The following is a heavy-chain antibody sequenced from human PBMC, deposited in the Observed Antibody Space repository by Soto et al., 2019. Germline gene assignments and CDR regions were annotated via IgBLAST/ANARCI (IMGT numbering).Heavy chain of an antibody. CDR1: GFTYISYD. CDR3: ATHSGSYDFDN. Sequence: GASVKVSCKASGFTYISYDINWVRQATGQGLEWMGWMNPNSGNTGYAQKFQGRVTMTRNTSISTAYMELSSLRSEDTAVYYCATHSGSYDFDNWGQGTLVTVSS. CDR2: MNPNSGNT. D-gene: IGHD1-26*01. V-gene: IGHV1-8*01. J-gene: IGHJ4*02.